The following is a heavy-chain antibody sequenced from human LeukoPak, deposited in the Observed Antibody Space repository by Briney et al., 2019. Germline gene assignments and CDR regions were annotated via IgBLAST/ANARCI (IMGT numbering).Heavy chain of an antibody. V-gene: IGHV4-59*01. J-gene: IGHJ1*01. Sequence: SETLYLTCSVSGASIFNYYWSWIRQAPGKGLELIGYVHHSGRTNSNPSLGSRVTMSVDTSTSQLSLNLTSVTTADTAVYFCARDLRAKYWGQGTLVFVSS. D-gene: IGHD4/OR15-4a*01. CDR1: GASIFNYY. CDR2: VHHSGRT. CDR3: ARDLRAKY.